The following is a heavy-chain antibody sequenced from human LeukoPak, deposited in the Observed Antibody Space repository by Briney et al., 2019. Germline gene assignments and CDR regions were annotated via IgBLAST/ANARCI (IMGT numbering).Heavy chain of an antibody. Sequence: GGSLRLSCAASGFTFSSYSMNWVRQAPGKGLEWVSSISSSSSYIYYADSVKGRFTISRDNAKNSLYLQMNSLRAEDTAVYYCAREVIVVVPAAHDAFDIWGQGTMVTVSS. CDR1: GFTFSSYS. D-gene: IGHD2-2*01. V-gene: IGHV3-21*01. CDR3: AREVIVVVPAAHDAFDI. J-gene: IGHJ3*02. CDR2: ISSSSSYI.